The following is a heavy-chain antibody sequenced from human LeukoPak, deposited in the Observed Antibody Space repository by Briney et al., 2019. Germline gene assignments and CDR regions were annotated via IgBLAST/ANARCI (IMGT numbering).Heavy chain of an antibody. CDR3: ARGMRKVRGVIDDY. V-gene: IGHV1-69*04. D-gene: IGHD3-10*01. J-gene: IGHJ4*02. CDR2: IIPILGIA. CDR1: GGTFSSYA. Sequence: SVKVSCKASGGTFSSYAISWVRQAPGQGLEWMGRIIPILGIANYAQKFQGRVTITADKSTSTAYMELSSLRSEDTAVYYYARGMRKVRGVIDDYWGQGTLVTVSS.